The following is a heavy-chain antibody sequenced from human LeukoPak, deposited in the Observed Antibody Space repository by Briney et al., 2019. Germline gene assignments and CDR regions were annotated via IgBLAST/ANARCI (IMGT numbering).Heavy chain of an antibody. V-gene: IGHV3-21*01. Sequence: GGSLRLSCAASGFTFSSYSMNWVRQAPGKGLEWVSSISSSSSYIYYADSVKGRFTIFRDNAKNSLYLQMNSLRAEDTAVYYCAREGDCTNGVCVTLDYWGQGTLVTVSS. CDR2: ISSSSSYI. CDR1: GFTFSSYS. CDR3: AREGDCTNGVCVTLDY. J-gene: IGHJ4*02. D-gene: IGHD2-8*01.